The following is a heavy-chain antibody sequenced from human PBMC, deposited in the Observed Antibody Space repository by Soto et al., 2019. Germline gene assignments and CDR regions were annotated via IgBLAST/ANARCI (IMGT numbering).Heavy chain of an antibody. J-gene: IGHJ4*02. V-gene: IGHV3-30*03. CDR3: AIPDFWSGLL. Sequence: QVQLVESGGGVVQPGRSLRLSCAASGFAFSTYGMHWVRQAPDKGLESVAVISYNGRNKYYVDSVKGRFTISRDNSKNTLYLQMNSLIAEDTAVYYCAIPDFWSGLLWGQGTLVTVSS. CDR1: GFAFSTYG. D-gene: IGHD3-3*01. CDR2: ISYNGRNK.